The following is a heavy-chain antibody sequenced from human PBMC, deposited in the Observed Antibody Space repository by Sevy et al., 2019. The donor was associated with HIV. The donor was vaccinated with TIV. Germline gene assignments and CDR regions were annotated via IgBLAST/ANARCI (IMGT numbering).Heavy chain of an antibody. V-gene: IGHV3-23*01. D-gene: IGHD6-13*01. CDR2: ISGSGGST. J-gene: IGHJ4*02. CDR3: AFAGHRDSWQYYFDY. CDR1: GFTFSSYA. Sequence: GGSLRLSCAASGFTFSSYAMSWVRQAPGKGLEWVSAISGSGGSTYYADSVKGRFTISRDNSKNTLYLQMNSLRAEDTAVYYCAFAGHRDSWQYYFDYWGQGTLVTVSS.